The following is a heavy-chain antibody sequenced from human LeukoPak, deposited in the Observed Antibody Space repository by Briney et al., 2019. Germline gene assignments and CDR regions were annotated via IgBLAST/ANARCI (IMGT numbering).Heavy chain of an antibody. CDR2: VSWNSASV. V-gene: IGHV3-9*01. CDR3: AKDYGYSSSWYDY. J-gene: IGHJ4*02. D-gene: IGHD6-13*01. CDR1: GFTFDDYG. Sequence: GGSLRLSCEASGFTFDDYGMHWVRQAPGKGLEWVSSVSWNSASVGYVDSAKGRFTISRDNAKKTLYLQMNSLRAEDTALYYCAKDYGYSSSWYDYWGQGTLVTVSS.